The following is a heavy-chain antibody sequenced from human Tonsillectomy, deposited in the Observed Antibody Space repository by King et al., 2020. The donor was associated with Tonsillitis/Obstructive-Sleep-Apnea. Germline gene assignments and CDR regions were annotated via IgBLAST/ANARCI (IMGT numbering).Heavy chain of an antibody. J-gene: IGHJ4*02. CDR3: VRGLPYSGYDYNY. V-gene: IGHV3-30*04. CDR1: GFTCFSYA. CDR2: MTFHGSNK. Sequence: VQLVESGGGVVQPGRSLRLSCAASGFTCFSYAMHWVRQAPGKGLEWVAVMTFHGSNKYYAASVKGRFTISRENSKNTLYLQLNSLRPEDTAVYYCVRGLPYSGYDYNYWGQGTLVTVSS. D-gene: IGHD5-12*01.